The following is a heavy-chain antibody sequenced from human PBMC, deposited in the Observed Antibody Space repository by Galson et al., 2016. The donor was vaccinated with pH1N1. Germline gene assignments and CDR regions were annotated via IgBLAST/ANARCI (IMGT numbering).Heavy chain of an antibody. CDR2: IYYSGST. V-gene: IGHV4-30-4*08. CDR1: GFSLSTSGMC. J-gene: IGHJ4*02. CDR3: ARMGAVAGTFKFDY. D-gene: IGHD6-19*01. Sequence: LVKPTQTLTLTCTFSGFSLSTSGMCVSWIRQPPGKGLEWIGYIYYSGSTYYNPSLKSRVTISVDTSKNQFSLKLSSVTAADTAVYYCARMGAVAGTFKFDYLGQGTLVTVSS.